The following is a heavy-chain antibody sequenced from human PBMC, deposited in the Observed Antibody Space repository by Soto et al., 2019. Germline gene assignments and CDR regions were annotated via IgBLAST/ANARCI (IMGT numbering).Heavy chain of an antibody. V-gene: IGHV4-31*03. J-gene: IGHJ4*02. CDR2: IYYSGCT. Sequence: SETLVLTGTVSGGSSSSGGYYWSGIRHHPGKGLEWIGYIYYSGCTYYNPSLRSRVTISVDTSKNHFSLKLSSVTAAETAVYYCARDFDSTRLALWAQGTLVTASS. CDR1: GGSSSSGGYY. CDR3: ARDFDSTRLAL. D-gene: IGHD3-9*01.